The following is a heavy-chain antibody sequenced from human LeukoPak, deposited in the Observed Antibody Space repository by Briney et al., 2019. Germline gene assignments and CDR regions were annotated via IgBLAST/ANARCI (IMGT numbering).Heavy chain of an antibody. J-gene: IGHJ5*02. CDR3: ARLERGVQSWLTYFWFDP. Sequence: PSETLSLTCTVSGGSISSSSYYWGWIRRPPGKGLEWIGSVYYSGSTYYNPSLQSRVTISVDTSKNQFSLKLSSVTAADTAVYYCARLERGVQSWLTYFWFDPWGQGTLVTVSS. D-gene: IGHD5-18*01. V-gene: IGHV4-39*01. CDR1: GGSISSSSYY. CDR2: VYYSGST.